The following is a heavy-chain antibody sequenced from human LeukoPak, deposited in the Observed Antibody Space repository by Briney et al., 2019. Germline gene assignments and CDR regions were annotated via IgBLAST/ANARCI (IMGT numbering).Heavy chain of an antibody. J-gene: IGHJ4*02. Sequence: SETLSLTCAVYGGSFSGYYWSWIRQPPGKGLEWIGEINHSGSTNYNPSLKSRVTISVDTSKNQFSLKLSSVTAADTAVYYCARGYSIAAPGIDYWGQGTLVTVSS. CDR3: ARGYSIAAPGIDY. CDR2: INHSGST. CDR1: GGSFSGYY. V-gene: IGHV4-34*01. D-gene: IGHD6-25*01.